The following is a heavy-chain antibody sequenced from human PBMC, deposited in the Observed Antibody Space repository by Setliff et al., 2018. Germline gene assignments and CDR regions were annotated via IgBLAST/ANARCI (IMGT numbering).Heavy chain of an antibody. CDR3: ATTRLASRWYVVDGFDI. CDR2: IKSKTNGGTT. CDR1: GFTFSNAW. Sequence: GGSLRLSCAASGFTFSNAWMNWVRQAPGQGLEWVGRIKSKTNGGTTDYAAPVKGRFTISVDKSINTAFLQWNNLKASDSAMYYCATTRLASRWYVVDGFDIWGQGTLVTVSS. J-gene: IGHJ3*02. D-gene: IGHD6-13*01. V-gene: IGHV3-15*07.